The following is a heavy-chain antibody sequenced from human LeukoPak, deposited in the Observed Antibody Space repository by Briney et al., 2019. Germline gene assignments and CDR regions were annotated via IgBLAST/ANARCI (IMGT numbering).Heavy chain of an antibody. J-gene: IGHJ4*02. D-gene: IGHD5-12*01. CDR1: GGSFSGYY. V-gene: IGHV4-34*01. CDR3: ARDRLGMYYFDY. Sequence: PSETLSLACAVYGGSFSGYYWSWIRRPPGKGLEWIGEINHSGSTNYNPSLKSRVTISVDTSKNQFSLKLSSVTAADTAVYYCARDRLGMYYFDYWGQGTLVTVSS. CDR2: INHSGST.